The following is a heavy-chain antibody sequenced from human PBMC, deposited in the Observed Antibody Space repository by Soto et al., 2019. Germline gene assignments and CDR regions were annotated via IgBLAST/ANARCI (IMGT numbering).Heavy chain of an antibody. CDR1: GYTFTGYA. CDR3: ASAVAVAADFDY. J-gene: IGHJ4*02. V-gene: IGHV1-3*05. D-gene: IGHD6-19*01. Sequence: QVQLVQSGAEEKKPGASVKVSCKASGYTFTGYAMHWVRQAPGQRLEWMGWINAGNGNTKYSQKFQGRVTITRDTSASTAYRELSTLRSEDTAVYSCASAVAVAADFDYWGQGTLVTVSS. CDR2: INAGNGNT.